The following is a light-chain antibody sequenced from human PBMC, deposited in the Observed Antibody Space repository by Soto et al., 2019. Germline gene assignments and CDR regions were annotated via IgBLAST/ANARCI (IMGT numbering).Light chain of an antibody. CDR2: AAS. V-gene: IGKV1-39*01. CDR3: QQTYSTLSIT. J-gene: IGKJ5*01. Sequence: DIQMTQSPSSLSASVGDRVTITCRASESISRHLNWYQQKPGKAPKILIYAASSLQNGVPSRFRGSGSGTDFTLTITNRQPEDFATYYCQQTYSTLSITFGQGTRLDI. CDR1: ESISRH.